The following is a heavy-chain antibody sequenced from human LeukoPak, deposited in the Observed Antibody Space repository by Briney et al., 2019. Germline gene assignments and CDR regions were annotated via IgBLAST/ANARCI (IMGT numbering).Heavy chain of an antibody. CDR1: GFTVSSNY. CDR3: ARANYGDYDY. Sequence: GSLRLSCAASGFTVSSNYMSWIRQPPGKGLEWIGYIYYSGSTNYNPSLKSRVTISVDTSKNQFSLKLSSVTAADTAVYYCARANYGDYDYWGQGTLVTVSS. D-gene: IGHD4-17*01. J-gene: IGHJ4*02. CDR2: IYYSGST. V-gene: IGHV4-59*02.